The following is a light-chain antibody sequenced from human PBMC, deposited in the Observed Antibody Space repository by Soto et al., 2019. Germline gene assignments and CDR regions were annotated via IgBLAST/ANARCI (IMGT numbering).Light chain of an antibody. J-gene: IGLJ1*01. CDR1: SSNIGSNT. CDR2: SNN. Sequence: QSVLTQPASVSGSPGQSITISCTGTSSNIGSNTVNWYQQLPGTAPKLLIYSNNQRPSGVPDRFSGSKSGTSASLAISGLQSDVEFFYYCAPWDDTLTVPYLFAPGTNLPVL. V-gene: IGLV1-44*01. CDR3: APWDDTLTVPYL.